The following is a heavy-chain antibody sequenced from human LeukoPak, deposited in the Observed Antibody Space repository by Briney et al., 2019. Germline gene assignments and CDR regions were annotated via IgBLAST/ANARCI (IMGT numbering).Heavy chain of an antibody. CDR2: ISGSGGST. CDR3: AKDRLAGIAAARGNGFFDY. CDR1: GFTFSSYG. Sequence: GGSLRLSCAASGFTFSSYGMSWVRQAPGKGLEWVSAISGSGGSTYYADSVKGRFTISRDNSKNTLYLQMNSLRAADTAVYYCAKDRLAGIAAARGNGFFDYWGQGTLVTVSS. J-gene: IGHJ4*02. V-gene: IGHV3-23*01. D-gene: IGHD6-13*01.